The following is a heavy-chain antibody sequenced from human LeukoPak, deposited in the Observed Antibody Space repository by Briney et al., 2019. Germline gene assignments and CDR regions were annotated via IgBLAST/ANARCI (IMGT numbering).Heavy chain of an antibody. J-gene: IGHJ4*02. V-gene: IGHV1-69*04. Sequence: SVKVSCKASGGTFSSYAISWVRQAPGQGLEWMGRIIPVLGIANYAQKFQGRVTITADKSTSTAYMELSSLRSEDTAVYYCAVYYYDSSGYYGEFDYWGQGTLVTVSS. CDR2: IIPVLGIA. D-gene: IGHD3-22*01. CDR1: GGTFSSYA. CDR3: AVYYYDSSGYYGEFDY.